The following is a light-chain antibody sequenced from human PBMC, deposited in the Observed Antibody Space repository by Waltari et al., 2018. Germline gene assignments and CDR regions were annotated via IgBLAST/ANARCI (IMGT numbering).Light chain of an antibody. J-gene: IGLJ3*02. CDR1: SSDVGSYNL. CDR2: EDT. Sequence: GQSITISCTGTSSDVGSYNLVSWYQQHPGKAPKLIIYEDTKRPSGVSNRFSGSKSGNTASLTISGLQAEDEADYYCCLYAASTISWVFGGGTKLTVL. V-gene: IGLV2-23*01. CDR3: CLYAASTISWV.